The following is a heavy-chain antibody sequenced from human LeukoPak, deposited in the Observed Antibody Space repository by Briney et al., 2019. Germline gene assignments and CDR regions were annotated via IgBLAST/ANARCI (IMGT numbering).Heavy chain of an antibody. D-gene: IGHD3-22*01. V-gene: IGHV4-61*02. CDR1: GGSISSGSYY. CDR3: ARDPIRPYYYDSSGYGAFDI. J-gene: IGHJ3*02. Sequence: SETLSLTCAVSGGSISSGSYYWSWIRQPAGKGLEWIGRIYTSGSTNYNPSLKSRVTISVDTSKNQFSLKLSSVTAADTAVYYCARDPIRPYYYDSSGYGAFDIWGQGTMVTVSS. CDR2: IYTSGST.